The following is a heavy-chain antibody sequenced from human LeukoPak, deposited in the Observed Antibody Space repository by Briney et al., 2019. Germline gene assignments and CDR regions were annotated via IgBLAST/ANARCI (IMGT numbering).Heavy chain of an antibody. Sequence: GGSLRLSCAASGFIFSSYSMNWVRQAPGKGLEWVSYISSSGSTIYYADSVKGRFTISRDNAKNSLYLQMNSLRAEDTAVYYCARDVYYGSGSPRLDYWGQGTLVTVSS. CDR2: ISSSGSTI. D-gene: IGHD3-10*01. V-gene: IGHV3-48*01. CDR3: ARDVYYGSGSPRLDY. CDR1: GFIFSSYS. J-gene: IGHJ4*02.